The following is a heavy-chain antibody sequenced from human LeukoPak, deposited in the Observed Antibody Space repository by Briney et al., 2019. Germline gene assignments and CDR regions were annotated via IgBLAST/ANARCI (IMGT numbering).Heavy chain of an antibody. CDR3: ARAEVVVVPERYFDL. J-gene: IGHJ2*01. Sequence: SETLSLTCTVSGGSISSYYLSWIRQPGGKGLEWIGRIYTSGSTNYNPSLKSRLTMSVDTSKNQFSLKLSSVTATATAVYYCARAEVVVVPERYFDLWGRRTLVTVSS. V-gene: IGHV4-4*07. D-gene: IGHD3-22*01. CDR1: GGSISSYY. CDR2: IYTSGST.